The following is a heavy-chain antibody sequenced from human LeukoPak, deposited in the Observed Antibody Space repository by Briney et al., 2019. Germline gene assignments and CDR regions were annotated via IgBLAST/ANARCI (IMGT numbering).Heavy chain of an antibody. D-gene: IGHD2-15*01. Sequence: SETLSLTCAVYGGSFSGYYWSWIRQPPGKGLEWIGEINHSGSTNYNPSLKSRVTISVDTSKNQFSLKLSSVTAVDTAVYYCARGHPYCSGGSCYSGNYYYGMDVWGQGTTVTVSS. J-gene: IGHJ6*02. CDR2: INHSGST. CDR3: ARGHPYCSGGSCYSGNYYYGMDV. V-gene: IGHV4-34*01. CDR1: GGSFSGYY.